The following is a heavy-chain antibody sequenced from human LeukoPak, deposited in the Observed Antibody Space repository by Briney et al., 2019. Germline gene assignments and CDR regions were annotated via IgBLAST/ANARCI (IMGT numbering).Heavy chain of an antibody. CDR1: GGSISSSSYY. CDR2: IYYSGST. V-gene: IGHV4-39*07. J-gene: IGHJ4*02. D-gene: IGHD3-9*01. CDR3: ARVIYDILTGYLDY. Sequence: PSETLSLTCTVSGGSISSSSYYWGWIRQPPGKGLEWIGSIYYSGSTYYNPSLKSRVTISVDTSKNQFSLKLSSVSAADTAVYCCARVIYDILTGYLDYWGQGTLVTVSS.